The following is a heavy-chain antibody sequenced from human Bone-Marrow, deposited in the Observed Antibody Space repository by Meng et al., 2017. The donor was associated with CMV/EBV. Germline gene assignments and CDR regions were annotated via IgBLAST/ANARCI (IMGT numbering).Heavy chain of an antibody. CDR2: INVYNGKR. V-gene: IGHV1-18*01. J-gene: IGHJ6*02. Sequence: ASVKVSCKASGYTFTSYGISWVRQAPGQGLEWMGWINVYNGKRDYAQKFNVRVTMTTDTSTSTAYMELRSLRSDDTAVYYCARGAYQLLYYLSDYYYYGMDVWGQGTTVTVSS. D-gene: IGHD2-2*02. CDR1: GYTFTSYG. CDR3: ARGAYQLLYYLSDYYYYGMDV.